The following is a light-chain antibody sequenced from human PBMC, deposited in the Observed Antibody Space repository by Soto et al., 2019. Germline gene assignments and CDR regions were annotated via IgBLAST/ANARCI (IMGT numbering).Light chain of an antibody. CDR1: QTISSW. J-gene: IGKJ1*01. V-gene: IGKV1-5*03. Sequence: DIQMTHSPSTLSGSVGDRVTITCRASQTISSWLAWYQQKPGKAPKLLIYKASSLESGVPSRFSGSGSGTEFTLTISSLQSEDFAVYYCQQYNNWPRTFGQGTKVDI. CDR3: QQYNNWPRT. CDR2: KAS.